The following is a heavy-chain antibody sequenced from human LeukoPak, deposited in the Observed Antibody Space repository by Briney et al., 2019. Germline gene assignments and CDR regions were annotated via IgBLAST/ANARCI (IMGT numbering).Heavy chain of an antibody. CDR2: ISYDGRNK. V-gene: IGHV3-30*14. CDR3: AREVGGGATNYFDY. D-gene: IGHD1-26*01. J-gene: IGHJ4*02. Sequence: PGRSLRLSCAASGFSFSDFAIHWVRRAPGKGLEWVAVISYDGRNKYYADSVRGRFTISRDNSKNTLYLQMNSLRADDTAVYYCAREVGGGATNYFDYWGQGTLSPSPQ. CDR1: GFSFSDFA.